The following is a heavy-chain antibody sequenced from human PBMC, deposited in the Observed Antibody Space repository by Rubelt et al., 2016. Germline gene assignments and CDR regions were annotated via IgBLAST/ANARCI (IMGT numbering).Heavy chain of an antibody. CDR1: GFTFGSYG. Sequence: GFTFGSYGMHWVRQAPGKGLEWVAVIWHDGSKKDYGDSVKGRFTISRDNSKSTVSLQMNSLRAEDTAVYYCARGSSAWPAPSRVWGQGIQVTVSS. D-gene: IGHD6-19*01. J-gene: IGHJ4*02. CDR3: ARGSSAWPAPSRV. CDR2: IWHDGSKK. V-gene: IGHV3-33*01.